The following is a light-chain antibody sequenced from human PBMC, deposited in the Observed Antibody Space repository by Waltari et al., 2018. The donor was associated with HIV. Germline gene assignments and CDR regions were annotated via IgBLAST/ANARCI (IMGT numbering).Light chain of an antibody. CDR3: QSYDSSLSGWV. Sequence: QSVLTQPPSVSGAPGQRVTLSCTGSGSNIGAGFDVPWYQQLPGTAPKLLIFGNRNRPSGVPDRFSGSRSGTSASLAITGLHTEDEADYYCQSYDSSLSGWVFGGGTKLTVL. J-gene: IGLJ3*02. CDR2: GNR. V-gene: IGLV1-40*01. CDR1: GSNIGAGFD.